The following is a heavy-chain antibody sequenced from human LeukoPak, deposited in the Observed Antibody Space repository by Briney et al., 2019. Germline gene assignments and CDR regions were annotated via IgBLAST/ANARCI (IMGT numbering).Heavy chain of an antibody. CDR1: GGSISRYY. V-gene: IGHV4-4*07. Sequence: LGTPSPTCHVSGGSISRYYWSWIRQPARKGLGWIGRIYTSGSTYYNPSLKSRVTMSVDTSKNQFSLKLSSVTAADTAVYYCARGKSDGDYVSAFDFWGQGTMVTVSS. D-gene: IGHD4-17*01. CDR2: IYTSGST. J-gene: IGHJ3*01. CDR3: ARGKSDGDYVSAFDF.